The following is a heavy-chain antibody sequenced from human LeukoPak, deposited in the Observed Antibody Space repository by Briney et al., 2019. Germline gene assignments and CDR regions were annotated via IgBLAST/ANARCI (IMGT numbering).Heavy chain of an antibody. CDR2: IYSGGST. CDR3: ARGGTFGVDISDY. CDR1: GFTVSSNY. J-gene: IGHJ4*02. Sequence: GGSLRLSCAASGFTVSSNYMSWVRQAPGKGLEWVSVIYSGGSTYYADSVKGRFTISRDNSKNTLYLQMNSLRAEDTAVYYCARGGTFGVDISDYWGQGTLVTVSS. V-gene: IGHV3-53*01. D-gene: IGHD3-3*01.